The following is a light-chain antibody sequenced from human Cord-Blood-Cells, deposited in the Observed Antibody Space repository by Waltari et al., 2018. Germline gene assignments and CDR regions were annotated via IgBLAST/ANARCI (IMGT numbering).Light chain of an antibody. CDR2: KVS. CDR3: MQSIQLWT. Sequence: DVVMTQSPLSLPVTLGQPASISCRSSQSLVHSDGNTYLNWFQQRPGQSPRRLIYKVSNRDSGVPDRFSGSGSGTDFTLKISRVEAEDVGVYYCMQSIQLWTFGQGTKVEIK. J-gene: IGKJ1*01. V-gene: IGKV2-30*02. CDR1: QSLVHSDGNTY.